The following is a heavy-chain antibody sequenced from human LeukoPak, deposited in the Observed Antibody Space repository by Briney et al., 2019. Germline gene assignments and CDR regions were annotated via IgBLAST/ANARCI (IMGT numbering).Heavy chain of an antibody. Sequence: PGGSLRLSCAASGFTFRNYAMSWVRQTPGKGLEWVSGISAGASRTYYSDSVKGRFTISRDNSKNMLYLEVISLTADDTAVYYCAKDDAWLRFGEWSQGTLVTVSS. CDR1: GFTFRNYA. CDR2: ISAGASRT. V-gene: IGHV3-23*01. J-gene: IGHJ4*02. D-gene: IGHD3-10*01. CDR3: AKDDAWLRFGE.